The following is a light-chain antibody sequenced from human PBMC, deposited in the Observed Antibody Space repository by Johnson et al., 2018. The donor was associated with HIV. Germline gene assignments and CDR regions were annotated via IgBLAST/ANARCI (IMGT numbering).Light chain of an antibody. CDR2: DNN. Sequence: QPVLTQPPSVSAAPGQKVTISCSGSISNIGNNYVSWYQQLPGTAPKLLIYDNNKRPSGIPDRFSGSKSGTSSTLGITGLPTGDEADYYCAPWDSGLTAVGANYVFGTGTKVSVL. V-gene: IGLV1-51*01. CDR3: APWDSGLTAVGANYV. CDR1: ISNIGNNY. J-gene: IGLJ1*01.